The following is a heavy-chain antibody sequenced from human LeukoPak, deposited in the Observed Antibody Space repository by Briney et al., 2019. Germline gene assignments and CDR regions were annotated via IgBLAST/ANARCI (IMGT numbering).Heavy chain of an antibody. Sequence: GGSLRLSCAASGFTFSTYWMHWVRHAPGKGLVWVSCIKSDGSNIKYADSVKGRFTISRDSAKNTLFLQMNSLRAEDTAVYYCARDNRGSYGMDVWGQGTTVTVSS. D-gene: IGHD2/OR15-2a*01. J-gene: IGHJ6*02. V-gene: IGHV3-74*01. CDR1: GFTFSTYW. CDR3: ARDNRGSYGMDV. CDR2: IKSDGSNI.